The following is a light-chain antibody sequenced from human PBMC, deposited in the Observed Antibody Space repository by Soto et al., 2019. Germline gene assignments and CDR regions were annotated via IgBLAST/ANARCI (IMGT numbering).Light chain of an antibody. CDR3: QQYATSPWT. CDR1: HSVSTF. J-gene: IGKJ1*01. CDR2: GAS. V-gene: IGKV3-20*01. Sequence: EIVVTQSPSTLSLSPGERAILSCRASHSVSTFLAWFQQKPGQAPRLLIYGASSRATGIPDRFSGSGSGTDFTLTISRLEPEDFAVYYCQQYATSPWTFGQGTKVDI.